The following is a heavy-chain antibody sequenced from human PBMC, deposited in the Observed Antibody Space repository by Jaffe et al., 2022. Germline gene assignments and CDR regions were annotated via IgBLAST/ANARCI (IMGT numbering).Heavy chain of an antibody. CDR1: GFSFNSYE. J-gene: IGHJ6*03. CDR3: ARVTGYYPYYHKYYMDV. Sequence: EVQLVESGGGLVQPGGSLRLSCAASGFSFNSYEMNWVRQAPGKGLEWVSWIRSSGSTIYYADSVKGRFTISRDNAKNALYLQMNSLRAEDTAVYYCARVTGYYPYYHKYYMDVWGKGTTVTVSS. CDR2: IRSSGSTI. D-gene: IGHD3-9*01. V-gene: IGHV3-48*03.